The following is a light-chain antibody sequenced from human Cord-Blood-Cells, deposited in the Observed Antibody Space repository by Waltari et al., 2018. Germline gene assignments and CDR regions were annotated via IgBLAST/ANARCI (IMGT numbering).Light chain of an antibody. V-gene: IGLV2-8*01. J-gene: IGLJ1*01. CDR2: EVS. Sequence: QSALTQPPSASGSPGQSVTISCTGTSSDVGGYNYVSWSQQHPGKAPKLMIYEVSKRPSGVPDRFSGSKSGTTASLTVSGLQAEDEADYYCSSYAGSNNFVFGTGTKVTVL. CDR1: SSDVGGYNY. CDR3: SSYAGSNNFV.